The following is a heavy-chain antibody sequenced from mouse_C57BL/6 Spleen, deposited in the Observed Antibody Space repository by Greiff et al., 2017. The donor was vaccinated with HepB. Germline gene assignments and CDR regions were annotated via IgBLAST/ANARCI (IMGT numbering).Heavy chain of an antibody. J-gene: IGHJ3*01. Sequence: VQLQQSGPELVKPGASVKISCKASGYSFTGYYMNWVKQSPEKSLEWIGEINPSTGGTTYNQKFKAKATLTVDKSSSTAYMQLKSLTSEDSAVYYCARKHHYYGSSPIWFAYWGQGTLVTVSA. D-gene: IGHD1-1*01. CDR3: ARKHHYYGSSPIWFAY. CDR2: INPSTGGT. CDR1: GYSFTGYY. V-gene: IGHV1-42*01.